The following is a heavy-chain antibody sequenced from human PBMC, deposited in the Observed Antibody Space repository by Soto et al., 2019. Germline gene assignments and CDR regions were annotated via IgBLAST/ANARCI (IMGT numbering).Heavy chain of an antibody. CDR3: AKGGYRYGNSYFDY. Sequence: PGGSLRLSCAASGFTFNTYGMSWVRQAPAKGLEWVSSISASGANTYYADSVQGRFTISRDISKNTLYLQMNSLGVEDTAVYYCAKGGYRYGNSYFDYWGQGAQVTVSS. J-gene: IGHJ4*02. CDR2: ISASGANT. V-gene: IGHV3-23*01. D-gene: IGHD5-18*01. CDR1: GFTFNTYG.